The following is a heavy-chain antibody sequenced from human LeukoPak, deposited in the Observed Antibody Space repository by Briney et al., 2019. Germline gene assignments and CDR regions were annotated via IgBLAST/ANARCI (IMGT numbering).Heavy chain of an antibody. CDR3: ARRNSGSYGEYFQH. D-gene: IGHD1-26*01. J-gene: IGHJ1*01. Sequence: ASVKVSCKVSGYTPTELSMHWVRQAPGKGLEWMGGFDPEDGETIYAQKFQGRVTMTEDTSTDTAYMELSSLRSEDTAVYYCARRNSGSYGEYFQHWGQGTLVTVSS. CDR1: GYTPTELS. CDR2: FDPEDGET. V-gene: IGHV1-24*01.